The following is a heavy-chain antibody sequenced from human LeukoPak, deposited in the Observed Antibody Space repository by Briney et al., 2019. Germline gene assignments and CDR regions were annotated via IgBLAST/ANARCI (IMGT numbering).Heavy chain of an antibody. J-gene: IGHJ4*02. CDR3: ARRGYSYGYRYAGY. CDR2: INHSGST. D-gene: IGHD5-18*01. Sequence: PSETLSLTCAVYGGSFSGYYWSWIRQPPGKGLEWIGEINHSGSTNYDPSLKSRVTISVDTSKNQFSLKLSSVTAADTAVYYCARRGYSYGYRYAGYWGQGTLVTVSS. V-gene: IGHV4-34*01. CDR1: GGSFSGYY.